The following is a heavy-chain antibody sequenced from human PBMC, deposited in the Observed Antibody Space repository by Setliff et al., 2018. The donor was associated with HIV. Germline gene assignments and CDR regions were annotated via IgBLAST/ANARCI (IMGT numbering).Heavy chain of an antibody. J-gene: IGHJ3*02. V-gene: IGHV4-4*07. D-gene: IGHD1-26*01. CDR3: VRLGYSGSLVGAFDI. CDR1: GGSINTYY. Sequence: SETLSLTCTVSGGSINTYYWSWIRQPAGKGLEWIGRFYTSGSTNYNPSLKSRVTMSVDTSKNQFSLKLSSVAAADTAVYYCVRLGYSGSLVGAFDIWGQGTMVTVSS. CDR2: FYTSGST.